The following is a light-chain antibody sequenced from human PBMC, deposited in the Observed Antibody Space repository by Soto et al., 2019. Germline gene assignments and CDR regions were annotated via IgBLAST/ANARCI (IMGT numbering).Light chain of an antibody. J-gene: IGKJ1*01. CDR2: VAS. CDR3: QQYGSSPST. V-gene: IGKV3-20*01. Sequence: EIVLTQSPGTLSLSPGERTSLSCRASQSVSSSSLAWYQQKPGQAPRLLIYVASCRATGIPDRFSGSGSGTDFTLHISRVEPEDFAVYYCQQYGSSPSTFGHGTKVEIQ. CDR1: QSVSSSS.